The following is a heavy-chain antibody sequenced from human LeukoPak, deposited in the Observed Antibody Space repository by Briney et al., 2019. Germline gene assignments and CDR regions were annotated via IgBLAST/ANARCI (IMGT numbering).Heavy chain of an antibody. J-gene: IGHJ4*02. CDR3: ARDPLYGDFVDY. Sequence: GGSLRLSCAASGFTFSGFWMHWVRQAPGKGLVWVSRINSDGSSTSYADSVKGRFTISRDNAKNTLYLQMNSLRAEDTAVYYCARDPLYGDFVDYWGQGTLVTVSS. V-gene: IGHV3-74*01. CDR1: GFTFSGFW. CDR2: INSDGSST. D-gene: IGHD4-17*01.